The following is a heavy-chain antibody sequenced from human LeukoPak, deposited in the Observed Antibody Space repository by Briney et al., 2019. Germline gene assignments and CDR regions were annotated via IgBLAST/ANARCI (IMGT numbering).Heavy chain of an antibody. CDR2: IYHSGST. CDR1: GYSISSGYY. D-gene: IGHD3-22*01. Sequence: PSETLSLTCAVSGYSISSGYYWGWIRQPPGKGLEWIGSIYHSGSTYYNPSLKSRVTISVDTSKNQFSLKLSSVTAADTAVYYCASPYDSSGSLFDYWDQGTLVTVSS. V-gene: IGHV4-38-2*01. J-gene: IGHJ4*02. CDR3: ASPYDSSGSLFDY.